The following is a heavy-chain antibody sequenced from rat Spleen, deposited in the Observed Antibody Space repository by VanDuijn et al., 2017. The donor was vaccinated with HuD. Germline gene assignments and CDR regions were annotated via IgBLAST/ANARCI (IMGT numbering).Heavy chain of an antibody. D-gene: IGHD5-1*01. Sequence: EVQLVESGGGLVQPGRSMKLSCAASGFIFSDYYMAWVRQGPTKGLEWVASISFDGDNTYYRDSVKGRFTISRDNEKSSLYLQMDSLRSEDTATYYCTQLGASYWYFDFWGPGTMVTVSS. CDR3: TQLGASYWYFDF. CDR1: GFIFSDYY. J-gene: IGHJ1*01. V-gene: IGHV5-20*01. CDR2: ISFDGDNT.